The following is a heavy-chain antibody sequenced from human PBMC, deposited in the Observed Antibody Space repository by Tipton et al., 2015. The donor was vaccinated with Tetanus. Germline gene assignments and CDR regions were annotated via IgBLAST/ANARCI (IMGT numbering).Heavy chain of an antibody. CDR3: ARDRGDYIYYGMDV. V-gene: IGHV1-2*02. J-gene: IGHJ6*02. CDR2: IDPNSGGT. Sequence: QMQLVQSGAEMKKPGASVKVSCKASGYTFTGYYIYWVRQAPGQGLEWMGWIDPNSGGTVYAQKFQGRVPMTRDTSISTAYMELRSLRFDDTAVYYCARDRGDYIYYGMDVWGPGTTVTVS. D-gene: IGHD3-22*01. CDR1: GYTFTGYY.